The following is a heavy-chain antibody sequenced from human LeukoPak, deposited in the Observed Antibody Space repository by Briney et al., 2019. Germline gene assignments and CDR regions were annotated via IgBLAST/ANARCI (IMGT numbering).Heavy chain of an antibody. CDR3: ARGDHPGGSSGYYFYFQH. V-gene: IGHV1-69*04. Sequence: GSSIKVSCKASGGTFNSYAFTWVRQAPGQGLEWMGRIIPILGIANYAQKFQGRVTITADKSTSTAYMELSSLRSEDTAVYYCARGDHPGGSSGYYFYFQHWGQGTLVTVSS. D-gene: IGHD3-22*01. CDR2: IIPILGIA. J-gene: IGHJ1*01. CDR1: GGTFNSYA.